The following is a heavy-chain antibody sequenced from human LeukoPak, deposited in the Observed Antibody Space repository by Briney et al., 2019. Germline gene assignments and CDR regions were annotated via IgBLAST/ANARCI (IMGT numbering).Heavy chain of an antibody. J-gene: IGHJ4*02. CDR2: ISTTGTTI. D-gene: IGHD2-21*01. CDR3: ARVWQDYSGVDY. CDR1: GFTFSAYH. V-gene: IGHV3-48*02. Sequence: PGGSLRLSCAASGFTFSAYHINWVRQAPGKGLEWISYISTTGTTIHYADAGKGRFAISRDNAKSSLYLQMNSLRDEDTAVYYCARVWQDYSGVDYWGQGTLVTVSS.